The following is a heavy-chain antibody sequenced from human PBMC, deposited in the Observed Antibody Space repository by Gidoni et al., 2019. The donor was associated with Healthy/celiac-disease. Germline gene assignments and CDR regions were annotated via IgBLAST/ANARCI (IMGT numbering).Heavy chain of an antibody. J-gene: IGHJ4*02. Sequence: EVQLLESGGGLVQPGGSLRLSCAASGFTFSRDAMSCGRQAPGKGLEWCSAISGSGGSTYYADSVKGRFTISRDNSKNTLYLQMNSLRAEDTAVYYCAKVDIATPYFDYWGQGTLVTVSS. CDR3: AKVDIATPYFDY. V-gene: IGHV3-23*01. CDR1: GFTFSRDA. CDR2: ISGSGGST. D-gene: IGHD5-12*01.